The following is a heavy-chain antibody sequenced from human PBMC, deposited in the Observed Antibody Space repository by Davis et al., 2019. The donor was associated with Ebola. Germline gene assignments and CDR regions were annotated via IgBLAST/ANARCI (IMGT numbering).Heavy chain of an antibody. V-gene: IGHV4-4*02. Sequence: SETLSLTCAVSGGSISSSNWRSWVRQPPGKGLEWIGELYHSGSTYYNPSLNSRVTISVDTSKNQFSLKLGSVTAADTAVYYCARHVWGIVVGHWYFDLWGRGTLVTVSS. CDR2: LYHSGST. D-gene: IGHD3-16*01. CDR1: GGSISSSNW. J-gene: IGHJ2*01. CDR3: ARHVWGIVVGHWYFDL.